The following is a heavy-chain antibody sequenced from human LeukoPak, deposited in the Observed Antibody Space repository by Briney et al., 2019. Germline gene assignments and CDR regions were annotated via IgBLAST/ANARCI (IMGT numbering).Heavy chain of an antibody. CDR1: GGSISSGSYY. V-gene: IGHV4-61*02. J-gene: IGHJ6*02. CDR3: ARDLKRYSSAESMDV. CDR2: IYTSRST. D-gene: IGHD6-19*01. Sequence: PSETLSLTCTVSGGSISSGSYYWSWIRQPAGKGLEWIGRIYTSRSTNYNPSLKSRVTISVDTSKNQFSLKLSSVTAADTAVYYCARDLKRYSSAESMDVWGQGTTVTVSS.